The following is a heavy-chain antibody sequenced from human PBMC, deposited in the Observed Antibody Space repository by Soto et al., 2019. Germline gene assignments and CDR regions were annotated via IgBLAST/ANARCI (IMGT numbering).Heavy chain of an antibody. CDR3: AKQGGYYYYYYMDV. V-gene: IGHV3-23*01. CDR2: ISGSGAST. CDR1: GFTFSSYA. J-gene: IGHJ6*03. Sequence: EVQLLESGGGLVQPGGSLRLSCAAPGFTFSSYAMSWVRQAPGKGLEWVSAISGSGASTYYADSVKGRFTISRDNSQNTLYLQMNSLRAEDTAVYYCAKQGGYYYYYYMDVWGKGTTVTVSS.